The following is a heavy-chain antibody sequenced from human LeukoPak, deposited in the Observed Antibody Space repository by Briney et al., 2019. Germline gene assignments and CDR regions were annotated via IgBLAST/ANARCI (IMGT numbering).Heavy chain of an antibody. Sequence: GGSLRLSCAASGTTFDSHYMTWVRQTPEKGLEWVANINQDGSEKNYVDSVKGRFTISRDNAKKSLYLQMNSLRAEDTAVCYCASAAGWESAYWGQGTLVTVSS. V-gene: IGHV3-7*01. CDR1: GTTFDSHY. D-gene: IGHD1-26*01. CDR2: INQDGSEK. CDR3: ASAAGWESAY. J-gene: IGHJ4*02.